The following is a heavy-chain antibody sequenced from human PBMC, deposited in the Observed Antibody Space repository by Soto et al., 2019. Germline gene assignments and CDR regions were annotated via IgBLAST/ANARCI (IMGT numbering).Heavy chain of an antibody. V-gene: IGHV3-30*18. CDR2: ISYGGSNK. CDR3: AKAVTDILTGYYRD. CDR1: GFTFSSYG. J-gene: IGHJ4*02. D-gene: IGHD3-9*01. Sequence: GESLRLSCAASGFTFSSYGMHWVRQAPGKGLEWVAVISYGGSNKYYADSVKGRFTTSRDNSKNTLYLQMNSLRAEDTAVYYCAKAVTDILTGYYRDWGQGTLVTVFS.